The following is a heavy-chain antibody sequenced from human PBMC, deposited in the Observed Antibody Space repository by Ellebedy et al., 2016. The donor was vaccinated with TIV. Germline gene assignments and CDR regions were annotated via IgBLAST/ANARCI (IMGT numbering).Heavy chain of an antibody. CDR2: MYSSGTS. J-gene: IGHJ6*04. CDR3: VRERGLGATNVMDV. CDR1: GGSFSGSFDR. D-gene: IGHD1-26*01. V-gene: IGHV4-39*07. Sequence: MPAETLSLTCTVSGGSFSGSFDRGGWLRQAPGKGLEWIGSMYSSGTSYHSLSLESRVIMSLETSKKQFSLTLRSVNAADTAVYYCVRERGLGATNVMDVWGKGTTVTVSS.